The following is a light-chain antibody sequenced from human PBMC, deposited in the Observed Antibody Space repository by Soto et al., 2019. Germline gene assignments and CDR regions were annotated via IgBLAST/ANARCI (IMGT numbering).Light chain of an antibody. Sequence: DIQMTQSPSTLSLSVGDRFTITCRAIQTISRWLAWYQQKPGKAPKLLIYKASTLKSGVPSRFSGSGSGTEFTLTISSLQPDDFATYYCQHYNSYSEAFGQGTKVELK. CDR3: QHYNSYSEA. CDR1: QTISRW. CDR2: KAS. V-gene: IGKV1-5*03. J-gene: IGKJ1*01.